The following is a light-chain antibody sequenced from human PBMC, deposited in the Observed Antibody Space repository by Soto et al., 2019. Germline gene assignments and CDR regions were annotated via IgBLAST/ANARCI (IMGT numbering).Light chain of an antibody. Sequence: DIQMTESPSTLSASVGNRVTISSRASQSISSWLAWYQQKTGKAHKLLIYKASSLESGVPSRFSGSGSGTDFTLTIRSLQPEDFATYFCQQSYSSPRAFGQGTKV. CDR3: QQSYSSPRA. CDR1: QSISSW. V-gene: IGKV1-5*03. J-gene: IGKJ1*01. CDR2: KAS.